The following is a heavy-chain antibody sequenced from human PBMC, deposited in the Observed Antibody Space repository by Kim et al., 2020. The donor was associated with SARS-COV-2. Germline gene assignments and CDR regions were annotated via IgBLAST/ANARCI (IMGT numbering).Heavy chain of an antibody. CDR3: VRDEDCAGIRCSYNWFDP. Sequence: SQTLSLTCAISGDSVSRNTAAWNWLRQSPSRGLEWLARTYYRSEWRYEYAVSVKTRITINADTSKNQVSLQLSSVTPEDTAVYYCVRDEDCAGIRCSYNWFDPWGQGTLVTVSS. V-gene: IGHV6-1*01. D-gene: IGHD2-21*01. J-gene: IGHJ5*02. CDR2: TYYRSEWRY. CDR1: GDSVSRNTAA.